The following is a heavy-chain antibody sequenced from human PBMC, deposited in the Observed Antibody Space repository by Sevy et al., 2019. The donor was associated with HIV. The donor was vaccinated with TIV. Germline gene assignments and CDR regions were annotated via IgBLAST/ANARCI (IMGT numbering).Heavy chain of an antibody. J-gene: IGHJ5*01. D-gene: IGHD1-1*01. V-gene: IGHV3-33*01. Sequence: GGSLRLSCVASGFTFRSFSMHWVRQAPGKGLEWVAAIWYDGRTERYADSVQGRFTISRDNSKKTLYLQMNSLRDEDTAIYYCVRDAARVIVSTAGFDSWGQGTLVTVSS. CDR1: GFTFRSFS. CDR3: VRDAARVIVSTAGFDS. CDR2: IWYDGRTE.